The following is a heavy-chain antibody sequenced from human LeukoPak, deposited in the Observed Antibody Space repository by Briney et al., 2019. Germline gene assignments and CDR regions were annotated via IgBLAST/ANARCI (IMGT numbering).Heavy chain of an antibody. CDR2: IKPDGSAA. J-gene: IGHJ4*02. CDR3: ATHSDWRFDF. V-gene: IGHV3-7*01. D-gene: IGHD6-19*01. Sequence: PGGSLRLSCTDSGFTFSMYWMSWVRQAPGKGLEWLASIKPDGSAAIYVDSMKGRFTISRDNAKNSLYLQMNSLTVEDTAVYYCATHSDWRFDFWGRGTLVTVSS. CDR1: GFTFSMYW.